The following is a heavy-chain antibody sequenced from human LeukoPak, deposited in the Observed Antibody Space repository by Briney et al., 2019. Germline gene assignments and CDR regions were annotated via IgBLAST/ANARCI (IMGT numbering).Heavy chain of an antibody. CDR2: IYYSGST. V-gene: IGHV4-59*01. D-gene: IGHD3-10*01. CDR1: GGSISSYY. Sequence: PSETLSLTCTVSGGSISSYYWSWIRQPPGKGLEWIGYIYYSGSTNYNPSLKSRVTISVDTSKNQFSLKLSSVTAADTAVYYCAGAYYGSGSPYYWGQGTLVTVSS. J-gene: IGHJ4*02. CDR3: AGAYYGSGSPYY.